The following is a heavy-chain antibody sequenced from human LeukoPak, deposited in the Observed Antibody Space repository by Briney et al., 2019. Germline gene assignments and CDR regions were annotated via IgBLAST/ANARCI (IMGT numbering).Heavy chain of an antibody. CDR2: INQDESEK. J-gene: IGHJ3*02. CDR3: AKDRPTIYYYDSFNI. CDR1: GFTFSSFW. Sequence: GGSLRLSCATSGFTFSSFWMSWVRQAPGKGLEWVANINQDESEKYYVDSVKGRFTISRDNSKNTLYLQMNSLRAEDTAVYYCAKDRPTIYYYDSFNIWGQGTMVTVSS. V-gene: IGHV3-7*03. D-gene: IGHD3-22*01.